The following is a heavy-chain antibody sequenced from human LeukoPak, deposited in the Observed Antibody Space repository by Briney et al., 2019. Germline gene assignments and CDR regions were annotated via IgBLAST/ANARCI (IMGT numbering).Heavy chain of an antibody. CDR2: IIPIFGTA. V-gene: IGHV1-69*13. CDR1: GGTFSSYA. J-gene: IGHJ4*02. CDR3: ARANRQWLVRGGFDY. Sequence: SVKVSCKASGGTFSSYAISWVRQAPGQGLEWMGGIIPIFGTANYAQKFQGRVTITADESTSTAYMELSSLRSEDTAVYYCARANRQWLVRGGFDYWGRGTLVTVSS. D-gene: IGHD6-19*01.